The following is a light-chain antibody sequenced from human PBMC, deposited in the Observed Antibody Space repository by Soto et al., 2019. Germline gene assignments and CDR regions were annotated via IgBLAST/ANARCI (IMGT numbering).Light chain of an antibody. CDR2: KAS. J-gene: IGKJ1*01. Sequence: DIQMTQSPSTLSGSVGDRVTITCRASQTISSWLAWYQQKPGKAPKLLIYKASTLKSGVPSRFSGSGSGTESTPTISILQPDDFASYYSQHYSHYSEAFGQGTKVELK. V-gene: IGKV1-5*03. CDR3: QHYSHYSEA. CDR1: QTISSW.